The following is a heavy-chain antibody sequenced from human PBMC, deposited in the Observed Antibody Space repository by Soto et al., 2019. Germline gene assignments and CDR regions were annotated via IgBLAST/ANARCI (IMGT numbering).Heavy chain of an antibody. CDR1: GFTVSSNY. CDR3: ARDAKTTVDNEL. J-gene: IGHJ4*02. D-gene: IGHD4-17*01. CDR2: IYSGGST. Sequence: EVQLVESGGGLIQPGGSLRLSGAASGFTVSSNYMSWVPQAPGKGLEWVSVIYSGGSTYYADSVKGRFTISRDNSKNKRELQMTSLRAEDTAVYYCARDAKTTVDNELWGQGTQVTVST. V-gene: IGHV3-53*01.